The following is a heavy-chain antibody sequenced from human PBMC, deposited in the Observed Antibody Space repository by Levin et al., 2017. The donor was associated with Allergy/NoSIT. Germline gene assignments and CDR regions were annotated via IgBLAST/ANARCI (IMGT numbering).Heavy chain of an antibody. D-gene: IGHD5-24*01. CDR2: LSATSARI. J-gene: IGHJ4*02. V-gene: IGHV3-48*04. Sequence: GGSLRLSCAASGFTFSSYAMNWVRQAPGKGLEWVSYLSATSARIDYAESVRGRFTISRDNARNSLHLQMNNLRVEDTAVYYCVRDLSYGQDNYNYFDYWGQGTPVTVSS. CDR1: GFTFSSYA. CDR3: VRDLSYGQDNYNYFDY.